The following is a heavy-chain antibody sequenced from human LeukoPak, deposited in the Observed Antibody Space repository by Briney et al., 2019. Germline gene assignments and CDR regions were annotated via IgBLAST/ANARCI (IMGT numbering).Heavy chain of an antibody. J-gene: IGHJ4*02. Sequence: SETLSLTCTVSGGSLSSSTYYWGWLRQPPGTGLEWIGSIFYSGNTYYNPSLKSRVTISVDTSKSQFSLKLSSVTAADTAVYYCARAASSGWYGGRDFDYWGQGTLVTVSS. V-gene: IGHV4-39*01. D-gene: IGHD6-19*01. CDR2: IFYSGNT. CDR1: GGSLSSSTYY. CDR3: ARAASSGWYGGRDFDY.